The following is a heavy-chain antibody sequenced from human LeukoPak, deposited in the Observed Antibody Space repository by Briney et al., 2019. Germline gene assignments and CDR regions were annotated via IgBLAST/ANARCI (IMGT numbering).Heavy chain of an antibody. CDR1: GFTVSSNY. CDR3: AREAGSHYYYYYMDV. D-gene: IGHD3-10*01. J-gene: IGHJ6*03. CDR2: ISSSSSYI. Sequence: GGSLRLSCGASGFTVSSNYMSWVRQAPGKGLEWVSSISSSSSYIYYADSVKGRFTISRDNAKNSLYLQMNSLRAEDTAVYYCAREAGSHYYYYYMDVWGKGTTVTVSS. V-gene: IGHV3-21*01.